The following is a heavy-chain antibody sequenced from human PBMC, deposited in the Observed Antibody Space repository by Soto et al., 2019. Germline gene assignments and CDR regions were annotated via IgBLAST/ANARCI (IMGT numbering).Heavy chain of an antibody. Sequence: ASVKVSCKVSGYTLTELSMHWVRQAPGKGLEWMGGFDPEDGETIYAQKFQGRVTMTEDTSTDTAYMELSSLRSEDTAVYYCATDSRHYDYIWGSYRLMFEYWGQGTLVTVSS. CDR3: ATDSRHYDYIWGSYRLMFEY. CDR1: GYTLTELS. D-gene: IGHD3-16*02. CDR2: FDPEDGET. J-gene: IGHJ4*02. V-gene: IGHV1-24*01.